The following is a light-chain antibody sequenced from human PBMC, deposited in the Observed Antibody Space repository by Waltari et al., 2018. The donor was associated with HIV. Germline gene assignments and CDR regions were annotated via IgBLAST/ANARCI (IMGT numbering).Light chain of an antibody. Sequence: EIVLTQSPGTLSLSPGERATLSCRASQSDSSSYLAWYQQKPGQAARLLIYGGSSRATGIPDRFSGSGSGTDFTLTISRLEPEDFAVYYCQQYGSSPPYTFGQGTKLEIK. CDR1: QSDSSSY. CDR2: GGS. V-gene: IGKV3-20*01. CDR3: QQYGSSPPYT. J-gene: IGKJ2*01.